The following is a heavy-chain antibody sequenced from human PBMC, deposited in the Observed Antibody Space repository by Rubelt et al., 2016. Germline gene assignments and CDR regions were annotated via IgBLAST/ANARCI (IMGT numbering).Heavy chain of an antibody. V-gene: IGHV7-4-1*02. CDR1: GYSFTSYA. CDR3: AREAHLAFYAMDV. J-gene: IGHJ6*02. Sequence: QVQLVQSGSGLKKPGASVKVSCKASGYSFTSYAINWVRQAPGQGLEWMGWIHTDTRIPTYAQGFTGRIVFPLDTSVGTADLQISSLKAEDTAVYFCAREAHLAFYAMDVWGQGTSVTVSS. CDR2: IHTDTRIP.